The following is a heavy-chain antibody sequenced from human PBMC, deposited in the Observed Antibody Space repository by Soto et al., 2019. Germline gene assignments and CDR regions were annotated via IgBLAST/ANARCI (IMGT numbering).Heavy chain of an antibody. Sequence: QVQLQESGPGLVKPSQTLSLTCTVSGGSIGSGDYYWSWIRQPPGKGLEWIGYIYYSGSTYYNPSLKSRVTISVDTSKNQFSLKLNSVTVADTAVYYCARQYFYDSSGSNWFDPWGQGTQVTVSS. V-gene: IGHV4-30-4*01. CDR1: GGSIGSGDYY. CDR2: IYYSGST. D-gene: IGHD3-22*01. J-gene: IGHJ5*02. CDR3: ARQYFYDSSGSNWFDP.